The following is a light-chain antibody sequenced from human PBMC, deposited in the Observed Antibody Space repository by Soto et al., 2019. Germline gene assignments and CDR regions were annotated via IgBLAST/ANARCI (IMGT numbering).Light chain of an antibody. CDR3: SSYTTSSTYV. CDR2: DVS. V-gene: IGLV2-14*01. J-gene: IGLJ1*01. Sequence: LTQPASVSGSPGQSITISCTGTISDVGGYDYVSWYQQHPGKAPKLMIYDVSNRPSGVSNRFSGSKSGNTASLTISGLQADDEADYYCSSYTTSSTYVFGTGTKVTVL. CDR1: ISDVGGYDY.